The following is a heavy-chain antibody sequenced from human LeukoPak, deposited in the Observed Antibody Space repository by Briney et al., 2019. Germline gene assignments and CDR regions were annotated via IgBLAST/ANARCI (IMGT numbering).Heavy chain of an antibody. D-gene: IGHD6-19*01. Sequence: SVKVSCKASGGTFSSYAISWVRQAPGQGLEWMGRIIPIFGTANYAQKFQGRVTITTDESTSTAYMELSSLRSEDTAVLNCVRGIPMAVAGTDRILGSGGKGTLVPVSS. CDR3: VRGIPMAVAGTDRILGS. J-gene: IGHJ4*02. CDR2: IIPIFGTA. V-gene: IGHV1-69*05. CDR1: GGTFSSYA.